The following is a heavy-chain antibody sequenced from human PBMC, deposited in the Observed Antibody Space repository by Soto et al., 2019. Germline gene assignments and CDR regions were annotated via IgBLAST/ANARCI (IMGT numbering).Heavy chain of an antibody. V-gene: IGHV3-74*01. CDR3: ARGGTSMTYWGLFYN. J-gene: IGHJ4*02. CDR1: GFTFSGYW. CDR2: LNPNGTFT. D-gene: IGHD7-27*01. Sequence: EVQLVESGGGLVQPGGSLRLSCAGSGFTFSGYWMHWVRQAPGKGPVWVSRLNPNGTFTTNADSVKGRFTFSSDNAKNTVYLQIYRLRVADPDVHYCARGGTSMTYWGLFYNWRQGTLVTVSS.